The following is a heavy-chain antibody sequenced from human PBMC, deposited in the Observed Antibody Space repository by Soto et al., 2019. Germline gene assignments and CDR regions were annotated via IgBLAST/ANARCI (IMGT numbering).Heavy chain of an antibody. Sequence: ASVKVSCKASGYTFTSYGISWVRQAPGQGLEWMGWISAYNGNTNYAQKLQGRATMTTDTSTSTAYMELRSLRSDDTAVYYCARSDSSGYYFWFDPWGQGTLVTVSS. V-gene: IGHV1-18*01. CDR3: ARSDSSGYYFWFDP. CDR2: ISAYNGNT. D-gene: IGHD3-22*01. CDR1: GYTFTSYG. J-gene: IGHJ5*02.